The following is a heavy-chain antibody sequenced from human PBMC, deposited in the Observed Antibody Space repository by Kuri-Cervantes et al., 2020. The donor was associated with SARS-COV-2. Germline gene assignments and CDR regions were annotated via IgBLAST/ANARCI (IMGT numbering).Heavy chain of an antibody. V-gene: IGHV3-64*04. D-gene: IGHD3-10*01. CDR3: ARAMVQGALDY. J-gene: IGHJ4*02. CDR1: GFTFSSYA. Sequence: GGSLRLSCAASGFTFSSYAMHWVRQAPGKGLEYVSAISSNGGSTYYADSVKGRFTISRDNSKNTLYLQMNSLRAEDTAVYYCARAMVQGALDYWGQGTLVTVSS. CDR2: ISSNGGST.